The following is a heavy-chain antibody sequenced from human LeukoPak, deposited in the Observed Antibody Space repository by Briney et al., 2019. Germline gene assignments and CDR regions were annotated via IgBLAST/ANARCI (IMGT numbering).Heavy chain of an antibody. D-gene: IGHD1-7*01. CDR3: ARLSGNWNYRWFDP. V-gene: IGHV4-59*01. J-gene: IGHJ5*02. CDR2: IYYSGST. CDR1: GGSFSGYY. Sequence: SETLSLTCAVSGGSFSGYYWSWIRQPPGKGLEWIGYIYYSGSTNYNPSLKSRVTISVDTSKNQFSLKLSSVTAADTAVYYCARLSGNWNYRWFDPWGQGTLVTVSS.